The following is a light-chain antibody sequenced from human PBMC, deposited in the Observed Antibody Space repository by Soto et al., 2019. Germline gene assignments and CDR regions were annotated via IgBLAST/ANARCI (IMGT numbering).Light chain of an antibody. J-gene: IGKJ2*01. Sequence: EIVLTQSPATLSWSPGVRATLSCSASQRFSSYLAGYQLKPGQDPRLLIYDASNRATGIPARFSGSGSGTDFTLTISRLEPEDFAVYYCQRRSNWTPYTLGQGTKLEIK. CDR3: QRRSNWTPYT. CDR2: DAS. CDR1: QRFSSY. V-gene: IGKV3-11*01.